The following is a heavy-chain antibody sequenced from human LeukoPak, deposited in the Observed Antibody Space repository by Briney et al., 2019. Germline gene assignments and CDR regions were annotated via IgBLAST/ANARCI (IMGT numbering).Heavy chain of an antibody. V-gene: IGHV1-69*05. CDR3: ARAPGAVAVSYYFDY. CDR2: IIPIFGTA. Sequence: GASVKVSCKASGGTFSSYAISWVRQAPGQGLEWMGGIIPIFGTANYAQKFQGRVTITTDESTSTAYMELSSLRSEDTAVYYCARAPGAVAVSYYFDYWGQGTLVTVSS. D-gene: IGHD6-19*01. J-gene: IGHJ4*02. CDR1: GGTFSSYA.